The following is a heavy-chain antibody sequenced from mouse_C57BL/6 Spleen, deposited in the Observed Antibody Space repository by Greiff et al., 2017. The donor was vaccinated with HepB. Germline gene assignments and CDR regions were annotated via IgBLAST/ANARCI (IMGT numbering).Heavy chain of an antibody. V-gene: IGHV3-6*01. D-gene: IGHD4-1*01. J-gene: IGHJ3*01. CDR3: ARDGGTWGFAY. Sequence: EVQLQESGPGLVKPSQSLSLTCSVTGYSITSGYYWNWIRQFPGNKLEWMGYISYDGSNNYNPSLKNRISITRDTSKNQFFLKLNSVTTEDTATYYCARDGGTWGFAYWGQGTLVTVSA. CDR2: ISYDGSN. CDR1: GYSITSGYY.